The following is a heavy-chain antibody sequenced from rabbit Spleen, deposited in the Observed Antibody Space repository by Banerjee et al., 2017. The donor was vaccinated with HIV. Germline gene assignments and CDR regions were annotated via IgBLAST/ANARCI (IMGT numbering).Heavy chain of an antibody. J-gene: IGHJ6*01. V-gene: IGHV1S40*01. D-gene: IGHD8-1*01. CDR3: ARDTGSSFSSYGMDL. Sequence: QSLEESGGGLVKPGASLTLTCIASGVSFSGDSYMCWVRQAPGKGLEWIACIDTGSSGFTYFASWAKGRFTISKTSSTTVTLQMTSLTAADTATYFCARDTGSSFSSYGMDLGGPGTLVTVS. CDR2: IDTGSSGFT. CDR1: GVSFSGDSY.